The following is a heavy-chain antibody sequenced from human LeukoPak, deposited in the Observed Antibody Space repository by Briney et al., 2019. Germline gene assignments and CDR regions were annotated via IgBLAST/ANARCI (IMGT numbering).Heavy chain of an antibody. V-gene: IGHV1-2*02. D-gene: IGHD5-18*01. Sequence: ASVKVSCKASGYTFTGYYMQWVRQAPGQGLEWMGWINPNSGGTNYAQKFQGRVTMTRDTSISTAYMKLSRLRSDDTAVYYCARDLYSYGLGDYFDYWGQGTLVTVSS. CDR1: GYTFTGYY. J-gene: IGHJ4*02. CDR3: ARDLYSYGLGDYFDY. CDR2: INPNSGGT.